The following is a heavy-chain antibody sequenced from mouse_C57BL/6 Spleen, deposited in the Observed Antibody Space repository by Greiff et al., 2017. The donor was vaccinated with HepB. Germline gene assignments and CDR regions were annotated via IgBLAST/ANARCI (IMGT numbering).Heavy chain of an antibody. CDR3: AREGGYYGNWYFDV. V-gene: IGHV1-53*01. J-gene: IGHJ1*03. CDR2: INPSNGGT. CDR1: GYTFTSYW. D-gene: IGHD2-1*01. Sequence: QVQLQQPGTELVKPGASVKLSCKASGYTFTSYWMHWVKQRPGQGLEWIGNINPSNGGTNYNEKFKSKATLTVDKSSSTAYMQLSSLTSEDSAVYYCAREGGYYGNWYFDVWGTGTTVTVSS.